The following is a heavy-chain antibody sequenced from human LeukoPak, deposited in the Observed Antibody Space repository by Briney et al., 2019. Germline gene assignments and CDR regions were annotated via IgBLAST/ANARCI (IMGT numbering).Heavy chain of an antibody. CDR1: GGSISSGSYY. V-gene: IGHV4-61*10. D-gene: IGHD6-13*01. Sequence: SETLSLTCTVSGGSISSGSYYWSWIRQPAGKGLVWIGYIYYSGSTNYNPSLKSRVTISVDTSKNQFSLKLSSVTAADTAVYYCARVYYSNSYDYWYFDLWGRGTLVTVSS. J-gene: IGHJ2*01. CDR2: IYYSGST. CDR3: ARVYYSNSYDYWYFDL.